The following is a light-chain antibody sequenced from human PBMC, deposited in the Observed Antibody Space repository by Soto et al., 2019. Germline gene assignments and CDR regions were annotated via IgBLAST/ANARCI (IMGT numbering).Light chain of an antibody. CDR3: AAWDDSLNGGV. V-gene: IGLV1-44*01. Sequence: QSVLTQPPSASGTPGQRVTIYCSGSSSNIGSNTVNWYQQLPGTAPKLLIYSNNQRPSGVPDRFSGSKSGTSASLAISGLQSEDDADYYCAAWDDSLNGGVFGGGTKLTVL. J-gene: IGLJ3*02. CDR1: SSNIGSNT. CDR2: SNN.